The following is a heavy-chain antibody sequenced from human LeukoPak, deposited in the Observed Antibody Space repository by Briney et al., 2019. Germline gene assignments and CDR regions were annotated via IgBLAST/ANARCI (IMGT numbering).Heavy chain of an antibody. D-gene: IGHD5-24*01. V-gene: IGHV3-33*02. Sequence: GGSLRLSCAASGFTFSNYGMHWVRQAPGKGLEWLAIMWYDGSIKYYADSAKGRFTISRDNSKNTVFLQMNGLRAEDTAVYYCARGRDGYNYYYYYYMDVWGKGTTVTVSS. CDR3: ARGRDGYNYYYYYYMDV. CDR2: MWYDGSIK. CDR1: GFTFSNYG. J-gene: IGHJ6*03.